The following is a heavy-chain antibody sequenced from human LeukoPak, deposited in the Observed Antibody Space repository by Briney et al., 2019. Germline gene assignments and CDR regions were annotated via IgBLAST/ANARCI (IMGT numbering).Heavy chain of an antibody. CDR2: INPSGGST. D-gene: IGHD2-8*01. V-gene: IGHV1-46*01. Sequence: ASVKVSCKASGYTFTSYYMHWVRQAPGQGLEWMGIINPSGGSTSYAQKFQGRVTMTRDTSTSTVYMELSSLRSEDTAVYYCARDNYCTNGVCLYCFDYWGQGTLVTVSS. CDR1: GYTFTSYY. J-gene: IGHJ4*02. CDR3: ARDNYCTNGVCLYCFDY.